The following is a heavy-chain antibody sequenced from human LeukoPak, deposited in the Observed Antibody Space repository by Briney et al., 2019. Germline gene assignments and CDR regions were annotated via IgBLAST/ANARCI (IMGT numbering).Heavy chain of an antibody. D-gene: IGHD3-22*01. CDR1: EFSVGSNY. CDR3: ARDQGSGYLRYAFDI. J-gene: IGHJ3*02. CDR2: IYSGGST. Sequence: GGSLRVSCAASEFSVGSNYMTWVRQAPGKGLEWVSLIYSGGSTYYADSVKGRFTISRDNSKNTLYLQMNSLRAEDTAVYYCARDQGSGYLRYAFDIWGQGTMVTVSS. V-gene: IGHV3-66*01.